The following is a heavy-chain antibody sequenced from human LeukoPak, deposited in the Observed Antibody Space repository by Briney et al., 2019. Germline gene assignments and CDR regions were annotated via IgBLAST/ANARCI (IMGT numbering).Heavy chain of an antibody. CDR2: INHSGST. V-gene: IGHV4-34*01. CDR3: AREKRHSLSVLRGPYNWFDP. Sequence: SSETLSLTCAVYGGSFSGYYWSWIRQPPGKGLEWIGEINHSGSTNYNPSLKSRVTISVDTSKNQFSLKLSSVTAADTAVYYCAREKRHSLSVLRGPYNWFDPWGQGTLVTVSS. D-gene: IGHD5/OR15-5a*01. CDR1: GGSFSGYY. J-gene: IGHJ5*02.